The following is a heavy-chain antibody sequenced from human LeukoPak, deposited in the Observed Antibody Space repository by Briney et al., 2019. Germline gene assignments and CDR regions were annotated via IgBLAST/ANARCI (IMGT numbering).Heavy chain of an antibody. CDR2: IKQDGSEK. J-gene: IGHJ4*02. D-gene: IGHD3-10*01. CDR1: GFTFSSYA. V-gene: IGHV3-7*01. CDR3: ARSSHYSFDY. Sequence: GGSLRLSCAASGFTFSSYAMRWARQAPGKGLEWVANIKQDGSEKYYVDSVKGRFTISRDNAKNSLYLQMNSLRAEDTAVYYCARSSHYSFDYWGQGTLVTVSS.